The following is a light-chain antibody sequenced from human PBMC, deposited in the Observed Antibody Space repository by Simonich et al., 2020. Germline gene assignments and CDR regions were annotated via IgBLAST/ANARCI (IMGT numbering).Light chain of an antibody. CDR1: SSDVGSYNL. CDR3: CSYAGSSTVV. J-gene: IGLJ2*01. V-gene: IGLV2-23*01. CDR2: EGS. Sequence: QSALTQPASVSGSPGQSITISCTGTSSDVGSYNLVSWYQQHPGKDPKLMIYEGSKRPAGVSNRCSGSKSGNTASLTISGLQAEDEADYYCCSYAGSSTVVFGGGTKLTVL.